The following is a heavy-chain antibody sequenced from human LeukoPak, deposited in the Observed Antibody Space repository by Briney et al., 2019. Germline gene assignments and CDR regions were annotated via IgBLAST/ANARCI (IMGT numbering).Heavy chain of an antibody. J-gene: IGHJ2*01. CDR1: GGSISGYY. V-gene: IGHV4-59*08. CDR3: ARQASWLPYFDL. D-gene: IGHD6-13*01. Sequence: SETLSLTCTVSGGSISGYYWSWTRQPPGKGLEWVGYIYYSGSTNYNPSLKSRVTISVDTSENQFSLKLSSVTAADTAVYFCARQASWLPYFDLWGRGTLVTVSS. CDR2: IYYSGST.